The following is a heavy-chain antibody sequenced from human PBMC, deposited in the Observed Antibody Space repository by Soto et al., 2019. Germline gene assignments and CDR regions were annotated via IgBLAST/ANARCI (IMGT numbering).Heavy chain of an antibody. CDR2: IYYSGST. V-gene: IGHV4-31*02. Sequence: TSETLSLTCTVSGFTISSGGYYWSWIRQHPGKGLEWIGYIYYSGSTYYNPSLKSRVTISVDTSKNQFSLELSSVTAADTAVYYCARGLRGYSYGENYFDYWGQGTLVTVSS. D-gene: IGHD5-18*01. CDR1: GFTISSGGYY. J-gene: IGHJ4*02. CDR3: ARGLRGYSYGENYFDY.